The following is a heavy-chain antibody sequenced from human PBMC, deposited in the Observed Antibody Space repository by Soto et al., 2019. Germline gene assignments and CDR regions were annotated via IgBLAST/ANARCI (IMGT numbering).Heavy chain of an antibody. CDR3: ARDGGDDYYYGMDV. Sequence: KTSETLSLTCAVSGYSITNGYYWGWIRQPPGQGLEWIGTIYHSGSTYYNPSLKTRVTISVDTSKNQFSLKLSSVTAADTAVYYCARDGGDDYYYGMDVWGQGTPVTVSS. V-gene: IGHV4-38-2*02. J-gene: IGHJ6*02. CDR2: IYHSGST. CDR1: GYSITNGYY. D-gene: IGHD2-21*02.